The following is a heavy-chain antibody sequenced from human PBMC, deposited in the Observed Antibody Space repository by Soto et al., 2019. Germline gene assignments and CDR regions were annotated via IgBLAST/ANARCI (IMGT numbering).Heavy chain of an antibody. CDR1: GGSISSGGYY. Sequence: SETLSLTCTVSGGSISSGGYYWSWIRQHPGKGLEWIGYIYYSGSTYYNPSLKSRVTISVDTSKNQFSLKLSSVTAADTAVYYCARHRMYSSSSEGPPYDYWGQGTLVTVSS. J-gene: IGHJ4*02. CDR2: IYYSGST. D-gene: IGHD6-6*01. V-gene: IGHV4-39*01. CDR3: ARHRMYSSSSEGPPYDY.